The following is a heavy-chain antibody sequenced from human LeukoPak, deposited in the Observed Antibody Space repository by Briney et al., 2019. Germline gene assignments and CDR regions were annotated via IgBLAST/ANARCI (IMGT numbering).Heavy chain of an antibody. Sequence: ASVKVSCKASGYTFTGYYMHWVRQAPGQGLEWMGWINPNSGGTNYAQKFQGRVTMTRDTSISTAYMELSRLRSDDTAVYYCARERPFYDCGDYRWFDPWGQGTLVTVSS. J-gene: IGHJ5*02. CDR1: GYTFTGYY. D-gene: IGHD4-17*01. CDR3: ARERPFYDCGDYRWFDP. CDR2: INPNSGGT. V-gene: IGHV1-2*02.